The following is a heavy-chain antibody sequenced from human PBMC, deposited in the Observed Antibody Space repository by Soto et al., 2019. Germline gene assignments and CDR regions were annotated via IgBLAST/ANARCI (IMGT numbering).Heavy chain of an antibody. J-gene: IGHJ3*02. CDR1: VFTFSSYA. V-gene: IGHV3-23*01. D-gene: IGHD4-17*01. CDR2: ISGSGGST. Sequence: PGGSLRLSCASSVFTFSSYAMSWVRQSPGKGLEWVSAISGSGGSTYYADSVKGRFTIPRDNSKNTLYLQMNSLRAEDTAVYYCAKDPSYGDYEDAFDIWGQGTMVSVSS. CDR3: AKDPSYGDYEDAFDI.